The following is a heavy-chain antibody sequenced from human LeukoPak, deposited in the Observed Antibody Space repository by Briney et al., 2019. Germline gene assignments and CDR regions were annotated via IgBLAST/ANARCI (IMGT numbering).Heavy chain of an antibody. Sequence: PGGSLRLSCAASGFTFSDYYMSWICQAPGKGLEWVSYISSSGSTIYYADSVKGRFTISRDNAKNSLYLQMNSLRAEDTAVYYCAQGHSYYDFWSGPLDYWGQGTLVTVSS. CDR3: AQGHSYYDFWSGPLDY. CDR2: ISSSGSTI. V-gene: IGHV3-11*01. J-gene: IGHJ4*02. CDR1: GFTFSDYY. D-gene: IGHD3-3*01.